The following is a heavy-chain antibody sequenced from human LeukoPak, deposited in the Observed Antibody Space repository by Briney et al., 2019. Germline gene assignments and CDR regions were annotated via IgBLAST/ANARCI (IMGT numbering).Heavy chain of an antibody. V-gene: IGHV4-39*01. CDR1: GGSISSSSYY. CDR2: IYYSGST. CDR3: ARLSYGSGSYYQAALDY. Sequence: SETLSLTCTVSGGSISSSSYYWGWIRQPPGKGLEWIGSIYYSGSTYYNPSLKSRVTISVDTSKNQFSLKLSSVTAADTAVYYCARLSYGSGSYYQAALDYWGQGTLVTVSS. D-gene: IGHD3-10*01. J-gene: IGHJ4*02.